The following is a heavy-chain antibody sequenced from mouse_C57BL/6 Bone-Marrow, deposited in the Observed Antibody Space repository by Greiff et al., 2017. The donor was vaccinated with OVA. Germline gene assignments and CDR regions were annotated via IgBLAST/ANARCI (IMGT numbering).Heavy chain of an antibody. V-gene: IGHV1-64*01. J-gene: IGHJ4*01. CDR1: GHTFTSYW. CDR2: IHPNSGST. Sequence: QVQLQQPGAELVKPGASVKLSCKASGHTFTSYWMHWVKQRPGQGLEWIGMIHPNSGSTNYNEKFKSKATLTVDKSSSTAYMQLSSLTSEDSAVYDCARVLTRTDYYAIDDWGQVTSVTVA. CDR3: ARVLTRTDYYAIDD. D-gene: IGHD4-1*01.